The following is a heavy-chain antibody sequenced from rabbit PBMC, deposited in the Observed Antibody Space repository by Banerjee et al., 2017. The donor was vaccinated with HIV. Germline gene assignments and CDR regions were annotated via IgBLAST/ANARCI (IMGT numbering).Heavy chain of an antibody. CDR1: GSEISSNA. D-gene: IGHD4-1*01. CDR3: ARDLAGVIGWNFNF. J-gene: IGHJ4*01. V-gene: IGHV1S45*01. CDR2: INTNSGNA. Sequence: QEQLVESGGGLVQPEGSLTLTCKASGSEISSNAMCWVRQAPGKGLEWIACINTNSGNAVYASWAKGRFTISKTSSTTVTLQMTSLTAADTATYFCARDLAGVIGWNFNFWGPGTLVTVS.